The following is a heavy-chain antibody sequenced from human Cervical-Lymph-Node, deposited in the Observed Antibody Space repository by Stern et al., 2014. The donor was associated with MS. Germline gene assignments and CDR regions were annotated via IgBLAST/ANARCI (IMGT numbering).Heavy chain of an antibody. CDR1: GFTVSNYG. CDR2: ISYDESTK. CDR3: ARTSVQYTTSWYAMDV. J-gene: IGHJ6*02. D-gene: IGHD2-2*02. V-gene: IGHV3-30*04. Sequence: VQLVQSGGGVVQPGRSLRLSCAASGFTVSNYGVHWVRQAPGKGLEWVAVISYDESTKYYAVSVRGRYTISRDNSRDTVELQMNSLRPEDTAVYYCARTSVQYTTSWYAMDVWGQGTTVTVSS.